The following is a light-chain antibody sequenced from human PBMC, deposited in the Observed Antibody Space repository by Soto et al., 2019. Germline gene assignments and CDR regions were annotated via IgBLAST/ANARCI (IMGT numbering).Light chain of an antibody. V-gene: IGLV2-14*01. CDR3: CSYAGSRDV. CDR2: HVS. Sequence: QSALTQPASGSGSPGQSITISCTGTSSDVGGYNYVSWYQQHPDKAPKLMIYHVSNRPSGVSNRFSGSKSGNTASLTISGLQAEDEADYYCCSYAGSRDVFGTGTKVTVL. CDR1: SSDVGGYNY. J-gene: IGLJ1*01.